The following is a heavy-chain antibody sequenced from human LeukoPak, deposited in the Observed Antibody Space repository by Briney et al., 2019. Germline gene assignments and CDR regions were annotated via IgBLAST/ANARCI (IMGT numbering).Heavy chain of an antibody. CDR1: GGSISSSSYY. CDR2: IYYSGST. CDR3: ARLQQWLVPDY. J-gene: IGHJ4*02. V-gene: IGHV4-39*01. Sequence: SETLSLTCTVSGGSISSSSYYWGWIRQPPGKGLEWIGSIYYSGSTYYNPSLKSRVTISVDTSKYQFSLKLSSVTAADTAVYYCARLQQWLVPDYWGQGTLVTVSS. D-gene: IGHD6-19*01.